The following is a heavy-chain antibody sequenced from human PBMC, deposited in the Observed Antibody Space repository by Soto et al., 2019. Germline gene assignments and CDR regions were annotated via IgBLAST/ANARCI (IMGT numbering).Heavy chain of an antibody. J-gene: IGHJ4*02. CDR2: IYWDDDK. V-gene: IGHV2-5*02. D-gene: IGHD3-9*01. Sequence: QITLKESGPTLVKPTQTLTLTCTFSGFSLSTSGVGVGWIRQPPGKALEWLVLIYWDDDKRYSASLKSRLTITKDTPKNQVVLTMTNMDPVDTATYYCAHVTYFDWPNAFDYWGQGTLVTVSS. CDR3: AHVTYFDWPNAFDY. CDR1: GFSLSTSGVG.